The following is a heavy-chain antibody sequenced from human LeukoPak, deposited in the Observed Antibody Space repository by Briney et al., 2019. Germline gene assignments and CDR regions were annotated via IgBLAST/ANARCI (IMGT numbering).Heavy chain of an antibody. Sequence: GGSLRLSCAASGFTFSNAWMNWVRQAPGKGLEWVGRIKSKTDGRTTDYAAPVKGRFTISRDDSKNTLYLQMNSLKTEDTAVYYCTPYYDFWSGSRGMDVWGQGTTVTVSS. CDR3: TPYYDFWSGSRGMDV. CDR2: IKSKTDGRTT. CDR1: GFTFSNAW. D-gene: IGHD3-3*01. V-gene: IGHV3-15*07. J-gene: IGHJ6*02.